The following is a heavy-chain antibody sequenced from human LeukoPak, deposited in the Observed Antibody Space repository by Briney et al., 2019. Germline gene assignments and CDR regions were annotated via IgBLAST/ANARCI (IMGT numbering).Heavy chain of an antibody. Sequence: SVNVSCKASGFTFTSAAVQWVRQARGQRLEWKGWVVVGSGNTNYAQKFHERGAITRDMSTSRAYMAPSSLRSEDTAVYYCAAADALLTGSPFDIWGQGTMVTVSS. D-gene: IGHD3-9*01. J-gene: IGHJ3*02. CDR1: GFTFTSAA. CDR3: AAADALLTGSPFDI. V-gene: IGHV1-58*01. CDR2: VVVGSGNT.